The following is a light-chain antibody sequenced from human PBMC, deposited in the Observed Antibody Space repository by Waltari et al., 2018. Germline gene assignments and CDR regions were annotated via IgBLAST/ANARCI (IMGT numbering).Light chain of an antibody. CDR1: LSIGPW. J-gene: IGKJ1*01. V-gene: IGKV1-5*03. CDR3: QQYNSYWT. CDR2: RAS. Sequence: DTQMTQSPSTLSASVGDTVTITCRASLSIGPWLAWYQQKPGKAPKLLIYRASILQGGVPSRFSGSGSVTDFPLTISGLQPDDFATYYCQQYNSYWTFGQGTKVE.